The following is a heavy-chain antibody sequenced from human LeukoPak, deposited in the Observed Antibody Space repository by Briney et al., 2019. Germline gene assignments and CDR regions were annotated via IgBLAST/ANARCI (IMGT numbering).Heavy chain of an antibody. CDR3: ARGRCSSTSCYAVY. Sequence: ASANVSCKASGYTFTSYAMHWVRQAPGQRLEWMGWINAGNGNTKYSQKFQGRVTITRDTSASTAYMELSSLRSEDTAMYYCARGRCSSTSCYAVYWGRGTLVTVSS. CDR2: INAGNGNT. J-gene: IGHJ4*02. D-gene: IGHD2-2*01. V-gene: IGHV1-3*01. CDR1: GYTFTSYA.